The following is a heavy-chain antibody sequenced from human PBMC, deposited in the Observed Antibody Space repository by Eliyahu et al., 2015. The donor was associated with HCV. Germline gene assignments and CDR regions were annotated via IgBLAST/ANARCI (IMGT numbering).Heavy chain of an antibody. CDR1: GGSISSSSYY. Sequence: QLQLQESGPGLVKPSETLSLTCTVSGGSISSSSYYXGWIRQPPGKGLEWIGGIYYSGSTYYNPSLKSRVTISVDTSKNQFSLKLSSVTAADTAVYYCARRDGGVVVIRLGSGAFDIWGQGTMVTVSS. V-gene: IGHV4-39*01. CDR2: IYYSGST. D-gene: IGHD3-22*01. CDR3: ARRDGGVVVIRLGSGAFDI. J-gene: IGHJ3*02.